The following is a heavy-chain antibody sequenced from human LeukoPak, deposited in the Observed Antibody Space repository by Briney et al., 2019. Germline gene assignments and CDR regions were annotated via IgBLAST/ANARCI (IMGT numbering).Heavy chain of an antibody. CDR2: IYYSGST. V-gene: IGHV4-59*08. J-gene: IGHJ4*02. D-gene: IGHD6-19*01. CDR1: GGSISSYY. Sequence: PSETLSLTCTVSGGSISSYYWSWIRQPPGKGLEWIGCIYYSGSTNYNPSLKSRVTISVDTSKNQFSLKLSSVTAADTAVYYCARLGAYSSGWYGDWGQGTLVTVSS. CDR3: ARLGAYSSGWYGD.